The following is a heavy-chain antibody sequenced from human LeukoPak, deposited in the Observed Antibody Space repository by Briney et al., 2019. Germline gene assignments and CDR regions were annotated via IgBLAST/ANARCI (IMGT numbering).Heavy chain of an antibody. V-gene: IGHV1-18*01. Sequence: VASVKVSCKASGYTFTSYGVSWVRQAPGQGLEWMGWISPFNGNTNYAQQFQGRVIMTTDTSTTTAYMDLRSLRSDDTAVYYCARDRTTGYNYFDPWGQGTLVTVSS. CDR3: ARDRTTGYNYFDP. CDR2: ISPFNGNT. J-gene: IGHJ5*02. CDR1: GYTFTSYG. D-gene: IGHD1-20*01.